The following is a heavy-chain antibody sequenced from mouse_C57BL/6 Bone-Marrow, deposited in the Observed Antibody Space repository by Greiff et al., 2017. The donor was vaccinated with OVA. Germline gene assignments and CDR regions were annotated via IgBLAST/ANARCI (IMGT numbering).Heavy chain of an antibody. Sequence: VQLKESGGGLVKPGGSLKLSCAASGFTFSSYAMSWVRQTPEKRLEWVATISDGGSYTYYPDNVKGRFTISRDNAKNNLYLQMSHLKSEDTAMYYCARWTMITTAFAYWGQGTLVTVSA. CDR1: GFTFSSYA. V-gene: IGHV5-4*01. J-gene: IGHJ3*01. CDR2: ISDGGSYT. CDR3: ARWTMITTAFAY. D-gene: IGHD2-4*01.